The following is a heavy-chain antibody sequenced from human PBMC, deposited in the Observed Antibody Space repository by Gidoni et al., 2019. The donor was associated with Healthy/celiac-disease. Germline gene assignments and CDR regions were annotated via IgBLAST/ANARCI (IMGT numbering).Heavy chain of an antibody. V-gene: IGHV3-30*18. Sequence: QVQLVESGGGVVQPGRSLRLSCAASGFTFSSSGMHWVRQAPGKGLEWVAVISYDGSNKYYADSVKGRFTISRDNSKNTLYLQMNSLRAEDTAVYYCAKDSSGLIWFGELLNGQDVWGQGTTVTVSS. CDR2: ISYDGSNK. D-gene: IGHD3-10*01. J-gene: IGHJ6*02. CDR1: GFTFSSSG. CDR3: AKDSSGLIWFGELLNGQDV.